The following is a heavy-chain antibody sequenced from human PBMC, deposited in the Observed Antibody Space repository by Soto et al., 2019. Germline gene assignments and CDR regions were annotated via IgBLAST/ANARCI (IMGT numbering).Heavy chain of an antibody. V-gene: IGHV3-33*01. CDR3: AGGLRFLEWLPAKIYYYGMDV. D-gene: IGHD3-3*01. CDR1: GFTFSSYG. J-gene: IGHJ6*02. Sequence: GGSLRLSCAASGFTFSSYGMHWVRQAPGKGLEWVAVIWYDGSNKYYADSVKGRFTISRDNSKNTLYLQMNSLRAEDTAVYYCAGGLRFLEWLPAKIYYYGMDVWGQGTTVTVSS. CDR2: IWYDGSNK.